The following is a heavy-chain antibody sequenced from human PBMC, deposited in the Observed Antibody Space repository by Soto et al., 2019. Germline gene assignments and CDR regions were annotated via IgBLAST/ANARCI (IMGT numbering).Heavy chain of an antibody. J-gene: IGHJ4*02. V-gene: IGHV1-3*01. CDR3: ARALHFIAAQVDY. CDR2: INAGNGNT. Sequence: ASVKVSCKASGYTFTSYAMHWVRQAPGQRLEWMGWINAGNGNTKYSQKFQGRVTITRDTSASTAYMELSSLRSEDTAVYYCARALHFIAAQVDYWGQGTLVTVSS. CDR1: GYTFTSYA. D-gene: IGHD6-13*01.